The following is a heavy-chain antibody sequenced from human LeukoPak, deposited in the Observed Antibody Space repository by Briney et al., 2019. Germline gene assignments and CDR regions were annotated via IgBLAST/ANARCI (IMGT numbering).Heavy chain of an antibody. CDR2: IYYSGST. J-gene: IGHJ4*02. V-gene: IGHV4-59*01. D-gene: IGHD2-21*01. Sequence: PSETLSLTCTVSGGSISSYYWSWIRQPPGKGLEWIGYIYYSGSTNYNPSLKSRVTISVDTSKNQFSLKLSSVTAADTAVYYCARGAYCGGDCRTLFDYWGQGTLVTVSS. CDR1: GGSISSYY. CDR3: ARGAYCGGDCRTLFDY.